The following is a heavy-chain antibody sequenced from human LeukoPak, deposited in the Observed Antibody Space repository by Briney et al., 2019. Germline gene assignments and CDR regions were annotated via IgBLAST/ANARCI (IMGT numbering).Heavy chain of an antibody. Sequence: GGSLRLSCAASGFTFSRYWMSWVRQAPGKGLEWVANIKQDGSEKYYVDSVKGRFTISRDNAKNSLYLQMNSLRAEDTAVYYCAKESPGDSGSYEGSGYFDYWGQGTLVTVSS. J-gene: IGHJ4*02. V-gene: IGHV3-7*01. CDR3: AKESPGDSGSYEGSGYFDY. CDR1: GFTFSRYW. D-gene: IGHD1-26*01. CDR2: IKQDGSEK.